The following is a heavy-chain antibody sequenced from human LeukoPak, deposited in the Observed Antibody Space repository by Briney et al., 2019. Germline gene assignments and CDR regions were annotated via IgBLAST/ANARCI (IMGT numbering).Heavy chain of an antibody. J-gene: IGHJ4*02. Sequence: PSETLSLTCTVSGGSISSSSYYWGWIRQPPGKGLEWIGSIYYSGSTYYNPSLKSRVTISVDTSKNQFSLKLSSVTAADTAVYYCARVFGARYFDWLLYYFDYWGQGTLVTVSS. CDR2: IYYSGST. D-gene: IGHD3-9*01. CDR1: GGSISSSSYY. CDR3: ARVFGARYFDWLLYYFDY. V-gene: IGHV4-39*07.